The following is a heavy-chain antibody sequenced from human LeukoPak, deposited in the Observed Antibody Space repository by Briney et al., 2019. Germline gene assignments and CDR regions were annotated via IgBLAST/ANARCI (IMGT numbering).Heavy chain of an antibody. Sequence: ASVKVSCKASGYTSSTYGISWVRQAPGQGLEWMGWISAYNGNTNYAQKLQGRVTMTTDTSTSTAYMELRSLRSDDTAVYYCARASGITGTSRTSDDAFDIWGQGTMVTVSS. CDR1: GYTSSTYG. D-gene: IGHD1-7*01. V-gene: IGHV1-18*01. CDR3: ARASGITGTSRTSDDAFDI. CDR2: ISAYNGNT. J-gene: IGHJ3*02.